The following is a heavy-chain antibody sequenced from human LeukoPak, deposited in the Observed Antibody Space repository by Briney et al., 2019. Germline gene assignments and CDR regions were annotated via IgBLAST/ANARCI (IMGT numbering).Heavy chain of an antibody. V-gene: IGHV5-51*01. CDR1: GYSFTSYW. J-gene: IGHJ6*03. CDR2: IYPGDSDT. CDR3: ARHSPTIFGSHYYYMDV. Sequence: GESLKISCKGSGYSFTSYWIGWVRQMPGKGLEWMGIIYPGDSDTRNSPSFQGQVTISADKSISTAYLQWSSLKASDTAMYYCARHSPTIFGSHYYYMDVWGKGTTVTVSS. D-gene: IGHD3-3*01.